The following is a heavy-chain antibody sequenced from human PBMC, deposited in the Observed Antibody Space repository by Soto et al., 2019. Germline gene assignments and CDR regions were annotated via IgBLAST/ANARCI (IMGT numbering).Heavy chain of an antibody. V-gene: IGHV4-30-2*06. Sequence: QLQLQESGSGLVKTSETLSLTCTVSGASISYGGFSWSWIRQSPGKGLEWIGYISHLESTYFHPSFQSRLTMSIDRTRNQFSLKLSSVTTADMAVYYCARGGGYDSFDYLGQGVLVTVSS. D-gene: IGHD5-12*01. J-gene: IGHJ4*02. CDR1: GASISYGGFS. CDR3: ARGGGYDSFDY. CDR2: ISHLEST.